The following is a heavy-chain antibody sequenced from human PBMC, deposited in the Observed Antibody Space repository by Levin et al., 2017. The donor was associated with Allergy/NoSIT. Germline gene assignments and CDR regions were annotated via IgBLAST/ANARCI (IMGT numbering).Heavy chain of an antibody. CDR2: ISAYNGNT. V-gene: IGHV1-18*01. D-gene: IGHD3-10*01. Sequence: ASVKVSCKASGYTFTSYGISWVRQAPGQGLEWMGWISAYNGNTNYAQKLQGRVTMTTDTSTSTAYMELRSLRSDDTAVYYCARDASDGYYYYYGMDVWGQGTTVTVSS. CDR1: GYTFTSYG. J-gene: IGHJ6*02. CDR3: ARDASDGYYYYYGMDV.